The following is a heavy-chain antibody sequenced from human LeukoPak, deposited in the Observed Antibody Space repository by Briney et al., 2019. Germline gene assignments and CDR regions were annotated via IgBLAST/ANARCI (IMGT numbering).Heavy chain of an antibody. V-gene: IGHV3-20*04. CDR3: ARAVDAFDI. J-gene: IGHJ3*02. CDR2: INWNGRFT. Sequence: PGGSLRLSCAASGFSFDDYGMTWVRLAPGKGLEWVSNINWNGRFTDYADSVKGRFTISRDNAKNSLYLQMNSLRAEDTAVYYCARAVDAFDIWGQGTMVTVSS. CDR1: GFSFDDYG.